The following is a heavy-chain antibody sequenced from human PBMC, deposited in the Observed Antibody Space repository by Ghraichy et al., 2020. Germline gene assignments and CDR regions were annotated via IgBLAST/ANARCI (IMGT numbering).Heavy chain of an antibody. CDR3: ARDSSGYGFLDN. D-gene: IGHD3-22*01. CDR1: GGSISSSGLY. CDR2: IYSSGTT. V-gene: IGHV4-31*03. Sequence: SETLSLTCTVSGGSISSSGLYWTWIRQLPGKGLEWIGYIYSSGTTYYHPSLRGRVTISLDTSKNQFSLRLSSVTVADTALYYCARDSSGYGFLDNWGQGSLVTVSS. J-gene: IGHJ4*02.